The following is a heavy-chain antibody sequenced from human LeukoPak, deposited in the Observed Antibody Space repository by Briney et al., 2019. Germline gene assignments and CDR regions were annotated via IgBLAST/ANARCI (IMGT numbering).Heavy chain of an antibody. D-gene: IGHD2-2*01. J-gene: IGHJ6*02. CDR2: IYYSGST. CDR3: ARDIIVVVPAAVARMVYYGMDV. V-gene: IGHV4-39*07. Sequence: PSETLSLTCTVSGGSISSSSYYWGWIRQPPGKGLEWIGSIYYSGSTYYNPSLKSRVTISVDTSKNQFSLKLSSVTAADTAVYYCARDIIVVVPAAVARMVYYGMDVWGQGTTVTVSS. CDR1: GGSISSSSYY.